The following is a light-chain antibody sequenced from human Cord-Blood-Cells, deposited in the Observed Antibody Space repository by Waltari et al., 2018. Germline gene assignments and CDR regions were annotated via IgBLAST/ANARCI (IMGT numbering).Light chain of an antibody. CDR1: SSDVGGYNY. CDR2: DVS. Sequence: QSALTQPRPVSGSPGQSVPISCTGTSSDVGGYNYVSWYQQHQGKAPKLMIYDVSKRPSGVPDRFSGSKSGNTASLTISGLQAEDEADYYCCSYAGSYTWVFGGGTKLTVL. J-gene: IGLJ3*02. V-gene: IGLV2-11*01. CDR3: CSYAGSYTWV.